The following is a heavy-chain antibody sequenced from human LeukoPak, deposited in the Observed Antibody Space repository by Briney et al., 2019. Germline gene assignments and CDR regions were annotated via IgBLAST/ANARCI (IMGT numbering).Heavy chain of an antibody. CDR1: GFGFSNYW. J-gene: IGHJ2*01. D-gene: IGHD3-16*01. CDR3: ARVLRSYWYFDL. Sequence: GGSLRLSCAASGFGFSNYWMTWVRQAPGKGLEWVADIKQDGWERYYVDSVKGRFTISRDNGKNSLNLQMNSLRAEDMAVYYCARVLRSYWYFDLWGRGTLVTVSS. V-gene: IGHV3-7*01. CDR2: IKQDGWER.